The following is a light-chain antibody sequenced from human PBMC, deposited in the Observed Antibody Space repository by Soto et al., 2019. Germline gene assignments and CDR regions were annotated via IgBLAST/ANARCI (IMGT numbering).Light chain of an antibody. CDR3: QQYGSSTLT. CDR1: HSIRTN. J-gene: IGKJ4*01. V-gene: IGKV3-15*01. Sequence: EIVMTQSPATLSLSPGERARLPFRASHSIRTNLAWYQQNTGQAPRLLSYGASTRATGIPARLIGSGSGTDFYLTISILEPEDFAVYYCQQYGSSTLTCGGGTKVDIK. CDR2: GAS.